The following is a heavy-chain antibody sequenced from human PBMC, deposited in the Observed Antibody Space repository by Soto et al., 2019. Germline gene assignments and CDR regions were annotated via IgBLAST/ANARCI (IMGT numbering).Heavy chain of an antibody. V-gene: IGHV3-15*07. D-gene: IGHD3-16*01. CDR2: IKSKTDGGTT. J-gene: IGHJ5*02. CDR3: TTDIPREDDYVWGSYSDNWFDP. Sequence: GGSLRLSCAASGFTFSNAWMNWVRQAPGKGLEWVGRIKSKTDGGTTDYAAPVKGRFTISRDDSKNTLYLQMNSLKTEDTAVYYCTTDIPREDDYVWGSYSDNWFDPWGQGTLVTVSS. CDR1: GFTFSNAW.